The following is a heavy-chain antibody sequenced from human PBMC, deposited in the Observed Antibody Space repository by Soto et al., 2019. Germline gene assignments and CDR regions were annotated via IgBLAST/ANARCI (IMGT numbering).Heavy chain of an antibody. Sequence: EVQLLESGGGLVQPGGSLRLSCAASGFTFSSYAMSWVRQAPGKGLEWVSAISGSGGSTYYADSVKGRFTISSNNSKNTLYLQMNSLRAEDTAVYYCASTPANYGVYWFSVFDYWGQGTLVTVSS. CDR3: ASTPANYGVYWFSVFDY. D-gene: IGHD4-17*01. V-gene: IGHV3-23*01. CDR1: GFTFSSYA. CDR2: ISGSGGST. J-gene: IGHJ4*02.